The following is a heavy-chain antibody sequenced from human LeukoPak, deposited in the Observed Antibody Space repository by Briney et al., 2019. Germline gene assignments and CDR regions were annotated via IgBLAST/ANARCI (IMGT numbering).Heavy chain of an antibody. V-gene: IGHV3-21*01. Sequence: GSLRLSCAASGFTFSSYSMNWVRQAPGKGLEWVSSISSSSSYIYYADSVKGRFTISRDNAKNSLYLQMNSLRAEDTAVYYCASGSGSYYYWFDPWGQGTLVTVSS. D-gene: IGHD3-10*01. CDR1: GFTFSSYS. J-gene: IGHJ5*02. CDR3: ASGSGSYYYWFDP. CDR2: ISSSSSYI.